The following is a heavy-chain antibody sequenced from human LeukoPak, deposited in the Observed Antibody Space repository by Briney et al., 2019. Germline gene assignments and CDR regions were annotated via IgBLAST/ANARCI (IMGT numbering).Heavy chain of an antibody. D-gene: IGHD5-18*01. CDR2: ISGSGSNT. CDR1: GFTFSTCA. V-gene: IGHV3-23*01. CDR3: AKTPRGYTYVPDY. J-gene: IGHJ4*02. Sequence: PGGSLRLSCAASGFTFSTCAMSWVRQAPGKGLEWVSTISGSGSNTYYADSVKGRFTISRDNSKDALYLQMHSLRADDTAVYFCAKTPRGYTYVPDYWGQGTLVTVSS.